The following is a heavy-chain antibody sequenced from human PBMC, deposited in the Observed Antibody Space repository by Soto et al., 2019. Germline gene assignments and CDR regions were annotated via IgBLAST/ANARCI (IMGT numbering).Heavy chain of an antibody. V-gene: IGHV1-2*02. Sequence: ASVKVSCKASGYTFTGYYIHWVRQAPGQGLEWMGWINPNSGGTNYAQKFQGRVTMTRDTSISTAYMELSRLRSDDTAVYYCAREITILRGDAFDIWGQGTMVTVSS. CDR2: INPNSGGT. CDR3: AREITILRGDAFDI. D-gene: IGHD3-9*01. CDR1: GYTFTGYY. J-gene: IGHJ3*02.